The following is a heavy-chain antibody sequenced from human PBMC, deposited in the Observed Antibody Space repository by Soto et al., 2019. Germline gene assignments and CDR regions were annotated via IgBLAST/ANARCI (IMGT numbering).Heavy chain of an antibody. CDR2: ISSSSSTI. CDR3: ARSVEGHFDY. CDR1: GLTFRSYW. V-gene: IGHV3-48*02. D-gene: IGHD6-19*01. J-gene: IGHJ4*02. Sequence: PGGSLRLSCAASGLTFRSYWMHWVRQAPGKGLEWVSYISSSSSTIYYADSVKGRFTISRDNAKNSVYLQMNSLRDEDTAVYYCARSVEGHFDYWGQGTVVTVSS.